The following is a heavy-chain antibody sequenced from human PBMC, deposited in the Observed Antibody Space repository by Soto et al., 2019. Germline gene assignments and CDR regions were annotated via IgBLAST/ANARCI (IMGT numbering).Heavy chain of an antibody. D-gene: IGHD3-22*01. J-gene: IGHJ4*02. Sequence: GGSLRLSCEASGFTISECSMNWVRQAPGKGLEWLAYITIRTGNVLYADSVRGRFTISADNAENSVILQMNSLRDEDSAVYYCAKGKERDYYDSSGPVWGQGT. CDR2: ITIRTGNV. CDR3: AKGKERDYYDSSGPV. CDR1: GFTISECS. V-gene: IGHV3-48*02.